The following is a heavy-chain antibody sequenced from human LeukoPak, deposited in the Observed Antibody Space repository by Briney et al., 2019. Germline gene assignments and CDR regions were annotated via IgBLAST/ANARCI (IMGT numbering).Heavy chain of an antibody. CDR2: ISSSSSYI. J-gene: IGHJ4*02. CDR3: ARDESPLGRWLVHGVY. CDR1: GFTFSSYS. D-gene: IGHD6-19*01. Sequence: GGPLRLSCAASGFTFSSYSMNWVRQAPGKGLEWVSSISSSSSYIYYADSVKGRFTISRDNAKNSLYLQMNSLRAEDTAVYYCARDESPLGRWLVHGVYWGQGTLVTVSS. V-gene: IGHV3-21*01.